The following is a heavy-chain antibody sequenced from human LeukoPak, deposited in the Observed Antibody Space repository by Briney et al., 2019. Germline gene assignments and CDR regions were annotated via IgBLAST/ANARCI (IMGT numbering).Heavy chain of an antibody. CDR3: ARDYWRSIDH. CDR2: VNEDGSAK. V-gene: IGHV3-7*01. CDR1: GLTFSNYW. Sequence: PGGSLRLSCVVSGLTFSNYWMIWVRQAPGKGLEWVSIVNEDGSAKYYLDSVKGRFTISRDNARNTLYLEMNSLRAEDTAVYYCARDYWRSIDHWGQGTLVTVSS. J-gene: IGHJ4*02. D-gene: IGHD1-1*01.